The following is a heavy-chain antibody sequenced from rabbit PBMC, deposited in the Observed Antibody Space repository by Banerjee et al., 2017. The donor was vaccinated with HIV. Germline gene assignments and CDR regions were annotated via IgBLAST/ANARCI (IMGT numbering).Heavy chain of an antibody. Sequence: QEQLEESGGDLVKPEGSLTLTCTASGFSFNNKYVMCWVRQAPGKGLEWIACINSNTGNTVYASWAKGRFTISSHNAQNTLYLQLNSLTAADTATYFCARDLAGVIGWNFNLWGQGTLVTVS. CDR3: ARDLAGVIGWNFNL. CDR1: GFSFNNKYV. CDR2: INSNTGNT. J-gene: IGHJ4*01. V-gene: IGHV1S45*01. D-gene: IGHD4-1*01.